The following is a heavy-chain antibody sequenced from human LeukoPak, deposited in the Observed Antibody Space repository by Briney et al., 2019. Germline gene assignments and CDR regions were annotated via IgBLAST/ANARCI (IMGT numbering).Heavy chain of an antibody. J-gene: IGHJ5*02. CDR2: INPNSGGT. CDR3: ARGVAYGSGSYYNNWFDP. D-gene: IGHD3-10*01. V-gene: IGHV1-2*02. Sequence: GASVKVSCKASGYTFTGYYMHWVRQAPGQGLEWMGWINPNSGGTNYAQTFQGRVTMTRDTSISTAYMELSRLRSDDTAVYYCARGVAYGSGSYYNNWFDPWGQGTLVTVSS. CDR1: GYTFTGYY.